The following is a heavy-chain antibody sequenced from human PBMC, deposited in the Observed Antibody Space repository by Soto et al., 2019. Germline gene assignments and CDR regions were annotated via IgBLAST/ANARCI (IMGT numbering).Heavy chain of an antibody. CDR2: IYYSGST. D-gene: IGHD3-3*01. Sequence: SETLSLTCTVSGGSISSGDYYWSWIRQPPGKGLEWIGYIYYSGSTYYNPSLKSRVTISVDTSKNQFSLKLSSVTAADTAVYYCAGLDFGTPFMGDYWGQGTLVTVSS. CDR3: AGLDFGTPFMGDY. CDR1: GGSISSGDYY. J-gene: IGHJ4*02. V-gene: IGHV4-30-4*01.